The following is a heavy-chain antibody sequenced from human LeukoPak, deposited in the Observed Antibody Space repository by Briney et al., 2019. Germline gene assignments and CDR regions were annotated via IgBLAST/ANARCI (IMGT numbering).Heavy chain of an antibody. V-gene: IGHV3-23*01. CDR2: ISVSGNT. J-gene: IGHJ6*04. D-gene: IGHD3-10*02. Sequence: GGSLRLSCAASGFTLSSYAMSWVRQGPGKGLEWVSAISVSGNTYHADSVKGRFTISRDNAKNSLYLQMNSLRAEDTAVYYCAELGITMIGGVWGKGTTVTISS. CDR1: GFTLSSYA. CDR3: AELGITMIGGV.